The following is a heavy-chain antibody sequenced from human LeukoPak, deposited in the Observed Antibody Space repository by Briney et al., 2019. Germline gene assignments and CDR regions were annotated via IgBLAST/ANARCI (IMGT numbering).Heavy chain of an antibody. Sequence: SQTLSLTCAVSGGSVSSGGYSWSWIRQPPGKGLEWIGYIYHSGSTYYNPSLKSRVTISVDRSKNQFSLKLSSVTAADTAVYYCARVGMVRGEPTYGMDVWGQGTTVIVSS. D-gene: IGHD3-10*01. CDR3: ARVGMVRGEPTYGMDV. J-gene: IGHJ6*02. CDR1: GGSVSSGGYS. V-gene: IGHV4-30-2*01. CDR2: IYHSGST.